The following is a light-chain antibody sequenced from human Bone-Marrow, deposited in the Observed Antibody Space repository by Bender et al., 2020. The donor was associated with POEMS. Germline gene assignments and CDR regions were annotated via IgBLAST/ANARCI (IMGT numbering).Light chain of an antibody. Sequence: SYELTQPPSVSVSPGQTATITCSGEKLGEEYACWYQQKPGQSPVVVIYQDTKRPSGVPDRFSGSKSGNTASLTISGLQAEDEADYYCSSYTSSNTKVFGGGTKVTVL. J-gene: IGLJ3*02. CDR2: QDT. V-gene: IGLV3-1*01. CDR3: SSYTSSNTKV. CDR1: KLGEEY.